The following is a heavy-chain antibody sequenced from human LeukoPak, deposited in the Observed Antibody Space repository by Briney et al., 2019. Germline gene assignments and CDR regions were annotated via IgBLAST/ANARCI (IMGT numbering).Heavy chain of an antibody. CDR1: GFTFSSYW. V-gene: IGHV3-33*08. Sequence: GGSLRLSCAASGFTFSSYWMHWVRQAPGKGLEWVAVIWYDGSNKYYADSVKGRFTISRDNSKNTLYLQMNSLRAEDTAVYYCASQVYGSGPFDPWGQGTLVTVSS. CDR2: IWYDGSNK. CDR3: ASQVYGSGPFDP. J-gene: IGHJ5*02. D-gene: IGHD3-10*01.